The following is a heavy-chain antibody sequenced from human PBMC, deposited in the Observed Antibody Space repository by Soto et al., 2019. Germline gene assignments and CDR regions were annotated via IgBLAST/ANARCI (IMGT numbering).Heavy chain of an antibody. V-gene: IGHV3-74*01. D-gene: IGHD1-26*01. CDR1: GFTFNTHW. CDR3: ARGGAMGVDY. J-gene: IGHJ4*02. CDR2: IYFDGITT. Sequence: EVQLVESGGGVFQRGGSLRLSCTAPGFTFNTHWCHWVRQAPGKGLVWVSRIYFDGITTNYADSVKGRLTVSRDNAKNTVYLHVNTLRDEDTAVYYCARGGAMGVDYWGQGTLVTVSS.